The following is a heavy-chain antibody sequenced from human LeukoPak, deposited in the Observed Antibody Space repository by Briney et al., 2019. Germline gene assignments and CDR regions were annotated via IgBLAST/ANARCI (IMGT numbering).Heavy chain of an antibody. V-gene: IGHV4-59*01. Sequence: SETLSLTCTVSGGSISSYYWSWIRQPPGKGLEWIGYIYYSGSTNYNPSLKSRVTISVDTSKNQFSLKLSSVTAADTAVYYCARGSHRGYYYGTDVWGQGTTVTVSS. CDR2: IYYSGST. J-gene: IGHJ6*02. CDR3: ARGSHRGYYYGTDV. CDR1: GGSISSYY.